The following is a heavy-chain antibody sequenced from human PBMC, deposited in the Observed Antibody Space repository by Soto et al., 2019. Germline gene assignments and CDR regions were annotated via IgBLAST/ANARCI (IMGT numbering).Heavy chain of an antibody. CDR3: ARDRYYDSSGYYCEY. D-gene: IGHD3-22*01. V-gene: IGHV3-33*01. Sequence: QVQLVESGGGVVQPGRSLRLSCAASGFTFSSYGMHWVRQAPGKGLEWVAVIWYDGSNKYYADSVKGRFIISRDNSKNTLYLQMNSLRAEDTAVYYCARDRYYDSSGYYCEYWGQGTLVTVSS. J-gene: IGHJ4*02. CDR2: IWYDGSNK. CDR1: GFTFSSYG.